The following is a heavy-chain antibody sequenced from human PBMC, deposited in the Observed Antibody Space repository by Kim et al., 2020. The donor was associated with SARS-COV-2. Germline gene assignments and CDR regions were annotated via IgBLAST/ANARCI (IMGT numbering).Heavy chain of an antibody. V-gene: IGHV3-9*01. J-gene: IGHJ6*02. Sequence: GGSLRLSCAASGFTFDDYAMHWVRQAPGKGLEWVSGISWNSGSIGYADSVKGRFTISRDNAKNSLYLQMNSLRAEDTALYYCAKDARCGGDCHYYYYYGMDVWGQGTTVTVSS. CDR2: ISWNSGSI. D-gene: IGHD2-21*02. CDR1: GFTFDDYA. CDR3: AKDARCGGDCHYYYYYGMDV.